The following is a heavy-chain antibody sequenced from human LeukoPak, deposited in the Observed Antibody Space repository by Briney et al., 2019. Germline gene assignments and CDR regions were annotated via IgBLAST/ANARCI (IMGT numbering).Heavy chain of an antibody. D-gene: IGHD3-10*01. CDR3: ARIRLRWFGELFPFDY. CDR1: GVSISSSSYY. CDR2: IYYSRST. Sequence: SETLLLTNTSSGVSISSSSYYWGWIRQPPGKGLEWIGCIYYSRSTYYNLSLKNPITISVNTSKNLFSLKLSSVTAADAPFYYCARIRLRWFGELFPFDYWGQGTLVT. V-gene: IGHV4-39*01. J-gene: IGHJ4*02.